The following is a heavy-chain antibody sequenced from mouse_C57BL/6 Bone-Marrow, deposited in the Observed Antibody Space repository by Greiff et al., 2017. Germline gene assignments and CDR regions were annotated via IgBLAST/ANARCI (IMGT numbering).Heavy chain of an antibody. D-gene: IGHD2-5*01. V-gene: IGHV6-6*01. CDR2: IRNKANNHAT. Sequence: EVKLVESGGGLVQPGGSMKLSCAASGFTFSDAWMDWVRQSPEKGLEWVAEIRNKANNHATYYAESVKGRFTIARDDYKSSVYMQMNSLRAEDTGSYYCTRRAYYSNFDYWGQGTTLTVSS. CDR3: TRRAYYSNFDY. J-gene: IGHJ2*01. CDR1: GFTFSDAW.